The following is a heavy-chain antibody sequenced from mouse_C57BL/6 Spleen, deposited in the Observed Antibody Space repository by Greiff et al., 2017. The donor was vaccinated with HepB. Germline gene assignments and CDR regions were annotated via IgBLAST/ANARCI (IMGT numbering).Heavy chain of an antibody. CDR2: ISDGGSYT. J-gene: IGHJ2*01. Sequence: EVHLVESGGGLVKPGGSLKLSCAASGFTFSSYAMSWVRQTPEKRLEWVATISDGGSYTYYPDNVKGRFTISRDNAKNNLYLQMSHLKSEDTAMYYCASSSYYYWGQGTTLTVSS. CDR3: ASSSYYY. V-gene: IGHV5-4*01. D-gene: IGHD1-1*01. CDR1: GFTFSSYA.